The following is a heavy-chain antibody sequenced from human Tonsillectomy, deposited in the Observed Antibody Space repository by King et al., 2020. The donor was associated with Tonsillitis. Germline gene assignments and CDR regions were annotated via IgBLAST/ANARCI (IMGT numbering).Heavy chain of an antibody. J-gene: IGHJ4*02. CDR3: ARVISAMVTGIDF. CDR2: INPSSGDT. V-gene: IGHV1-2*02. CDR1: GYTFTGYY. Sequence: VQLVESGAEVKKPGASVRVSCTASGYTFTGYYMHWVRQAPGQGLEWMGWINPSSGDTNCAQKFQGRVTMTRDTSRSTAYMELSRLRSDDTAMYYCARVISAMVTGIDFWGQGTLVTVSS. D-gene: IGHD5-18*01.